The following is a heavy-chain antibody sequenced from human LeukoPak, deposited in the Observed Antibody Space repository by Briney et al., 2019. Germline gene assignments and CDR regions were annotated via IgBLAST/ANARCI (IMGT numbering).Heavy chain of an antibody. CDR3: AREGIAVAGGAFDI. CDR2: IYTSGST. V-gene: IGHV4-61*02. D-gene: IGHD6-19*01. J-gene: IGHJ3*02. CDR1: GGSISSGSYY. Sequence: SETLSLTCTVSGGSISSGSYYWSWIRQPAGKGLEWIGRIYTSGSTTYNPSLKSRVTISVDTSKNQFSLKLSSVTAADTAVYYCAREGIAVAGGAFDIWGQGTMVTVSS.